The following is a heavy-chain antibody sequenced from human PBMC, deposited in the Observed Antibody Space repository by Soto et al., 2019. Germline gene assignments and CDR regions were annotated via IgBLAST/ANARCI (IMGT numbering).Heavy chain of an antibody. CDR2: INHSGST. D-gene: IGHD6-13*01. CDR3: ARVRGGYSSSWYYYYYYMDV. Sequence: QVQLQQWGAGLLKPSETLSLTCAVYGGSFSGYYWSWIRQPPGKGLEWIGEINHSGSTNYNPSLKSRVPISVDTSKNQFSLKLSSVTAADTAVYYCARVRGGYSSSWYYYYYYMDVWGKGTTVTVSS. J-gene: IGHJ6*03. CDR1: GGSFSGYY. V-gene: IGHV4-34*01.